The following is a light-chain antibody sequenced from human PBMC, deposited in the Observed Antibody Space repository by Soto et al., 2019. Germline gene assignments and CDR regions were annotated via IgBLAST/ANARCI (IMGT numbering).Light chain of an antibody. CDR2: GAS. CDR1: QSVSSSY. J-gene: IGKJ3*01. Sequence: EIVLTQSPGTLSLSPGERATLSCRASQSVSSSYLAWYQQKPGQAPRLLIYGASSRATGIPDRFSGSGSGTAFTITISRREPEDFAVYYCQQYGSSPLFTFGPGTKVDIK. CDR3: QQYGSSPLFT. V-gene: IGKV3-20*01.